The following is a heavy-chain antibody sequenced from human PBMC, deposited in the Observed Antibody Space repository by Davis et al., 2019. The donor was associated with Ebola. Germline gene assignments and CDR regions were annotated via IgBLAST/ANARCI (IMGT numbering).Heavy chain of an antibody. V-gene: IGHV3-43*02. J-gene: IGHJ4*02. Sequence: GSLRLSCAASGFTFDDYAMHWVRQAPGKGLEWVSLISGDGGSTYYADSVKGRFTISRDNSKNTLYLQMNSLRAEDTAVYYCAKSGSYDSFPNWGQGTLVTVSS. CDR2: ISGDGGST. CDR1: GFTFDDYA. CDR3: AKSGSYDSFPN. D-gene: IGHD3-22*01.